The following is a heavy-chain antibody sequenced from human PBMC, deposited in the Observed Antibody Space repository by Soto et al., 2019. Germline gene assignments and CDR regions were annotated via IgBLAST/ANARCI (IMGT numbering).Heavy chain of an antibody. Sequence: SQTLSLTCTVSGGYISSYYWSWIRQPPGKGLEWIGYIYYSGSTNYNPSLKSRVTISVDTSKNQFSLKTEDTGIYYCTTDSYSSITVVRFDYWGQGTVVTVSS. CDR1: GGYISSYY. CDR3: SSITVVRFDY. V-gene: IGHV4-59*01. CDR2: IYYSGST. D-gene: IGHD2-8*01. J-gene: IGHJ4*02.